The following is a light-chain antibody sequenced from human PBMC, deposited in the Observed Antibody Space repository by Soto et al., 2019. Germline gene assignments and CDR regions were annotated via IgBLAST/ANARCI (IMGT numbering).Light chain of an antibody. CDR3: QHYDSYSEA. CDR2: DAS. Sequence: DIQMTQSPYTLSASVGDRVTITCRASQGISGWLAWYQQKAGKAPKLLIFDASSLKSGVPSRFSGSGSGTEFTLTISSLQPDDFATYYCQHYDSYSEAFGQGTKVDI. J-gene: IGKJ1*01. V-gene: IGKV1-5*01. CDR1: QGISGW.